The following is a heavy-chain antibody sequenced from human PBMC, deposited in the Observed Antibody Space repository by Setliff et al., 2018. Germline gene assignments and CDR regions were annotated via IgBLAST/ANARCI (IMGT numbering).Heavy chain of an antibody. CDR3: ARDVWGAGTGWFDP. CDR2: IYTGGST. J-gene: IGHJ5*02. Sequence: SETLSLTCIVSGVSVSRHHWSWIRQPPGKTLEWIGYIYTGGSTTYNPSLKSRVTLSLDTSKNHLSLNLTSVTAADTAVYYCARDVWGAGTGWFDPWGLGILVTVSS. CDR1: GVSVSRHH. V-gene: IGHV4-4*08. D-gene: IGHD1-1*01.